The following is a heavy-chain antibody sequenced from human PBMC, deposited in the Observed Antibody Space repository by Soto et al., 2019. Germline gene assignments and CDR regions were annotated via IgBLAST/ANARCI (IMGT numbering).Heavy chain of an antibody. CDR3: ARDGNYHEF. D-gene: IGHD1-1*01. CDR1: GFTLSTHA. CDR2: ISSSGSYV. Sequence: EVQLVESGGGRVEPGGSLRLSCAASGFTLSTHAMVWVRQAPGKGLEWVSSISSSGSYVYYGDSVEGRFTISRNDARNSVYLQMNSLRVADTAVYYCARDGNYHEFWGQGTLVTVSS. V-gene: IGHV3-21*01. J-gene: IGHJ4*02.